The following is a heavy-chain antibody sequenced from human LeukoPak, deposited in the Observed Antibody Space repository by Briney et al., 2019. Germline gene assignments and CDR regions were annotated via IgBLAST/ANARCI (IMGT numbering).Heavy chain of an antibody. J-gene: IGHJ3*02. CDR2: ISSSSYI. D-gene: IGHD3-22*01. Sequence: GGSLRLSCAASGFTFSSYTMNWVRQAPGKGLEWVSSISSSSYIYYADSVKGRFTISRDNAKNSLDLQMNSLSAEDTAVYYCARVYYATSGPNDAFDIWGQGTMVTVSS. CDR1: GFTFSSYT. CDR3: ARVYYATSGPNDAFDI. V-gene: IGHV3-21*01.